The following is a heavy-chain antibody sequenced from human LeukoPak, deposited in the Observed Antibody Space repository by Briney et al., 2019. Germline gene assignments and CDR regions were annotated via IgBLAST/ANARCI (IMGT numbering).Heavy chain of an antibody. D-gene: IGHD3-22*01. J-gene: IGHJ5*02. CDR2: ISADNGNT. Sequence: ASVKVSCKASGYTFTSYAISWVRQAPGQGLEWMGWISADNGNTDYAQRFQGRVTMTTDTSTSTAYMELRSLRSDDTAVYYCARDQYYDSKGWFDPWGQGTLVTVSS. CDR1: GYTFTSYA. V-gene: IGHV1-18*01. CDR3: ARDQYYDSKGWFDP.